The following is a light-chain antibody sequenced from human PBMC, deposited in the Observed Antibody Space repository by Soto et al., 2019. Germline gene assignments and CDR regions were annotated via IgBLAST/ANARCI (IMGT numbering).Light chain of an antibody. CDR1: QSISSY. CDR2: AAS. CDR3: QQRGSWPWT. J-gene: IGKJ1*01. Sequence: DIQMTQSPSSLSASVGDRVTITCRASQSISSYLNWYQQKPGKAPKLLIYAASSLQSGVPSRFSGSGSGTDFTLTISSLEPEDFAIYYCQQRGSWPWTFGQGTKVDIK. V-gene: IGKV1-39*01.